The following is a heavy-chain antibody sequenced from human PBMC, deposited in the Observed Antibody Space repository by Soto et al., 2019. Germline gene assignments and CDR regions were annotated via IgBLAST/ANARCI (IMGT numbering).Heavy chain of an antibody. CDR1: GLSISSDNW. CDR3: ARDQGSHPGE. Sequence: QVQLQESGPGLVRPSGTVSLTCAVSGLSISSDNWWSWVRQPPGKELEWIGENHHSGSTNYNHSLKSRVTMSVVPSKDLFSLTLNSVTAADTAFYYCARDQGSHPGEWGQGTPVSVSS. CDR2: NHHSGST. D-gene: IGHD6-13*01. V-gene: IGHV4-4*02. J-gene: IGHJ4*02.